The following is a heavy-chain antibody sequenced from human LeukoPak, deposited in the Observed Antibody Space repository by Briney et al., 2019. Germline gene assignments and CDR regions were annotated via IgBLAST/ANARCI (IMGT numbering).Heavy chain of an antibody. D-gene: IGHD3-10*01. CDR3: ARGNSDFDY. V-gene: IGHV3-48*03. CDR2: ISSSGSTI. J-gene: IGHJ4*02. Sequence: GGSLRLSCAASGFTSSSYEMNWVRQAPGKGLEWVSYISSSGSTIYYADSVKGRFTISRDNAKNSLYLQMNSLRAEDTAVYYCARGNSDFDYWGQGTLVAVSS. CDR1: GFTSSSYE.